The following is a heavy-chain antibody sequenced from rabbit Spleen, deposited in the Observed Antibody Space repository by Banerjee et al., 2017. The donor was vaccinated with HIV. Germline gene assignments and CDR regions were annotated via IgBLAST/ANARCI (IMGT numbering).Heavy chain of an antibody. Sequence: QSLEESGGDLVKPGASLTLTCTASGFTLSSYWMCWVRQAPGKGPEWIACIYAAITYTTYYATWAKGRFTISKTSSTTVTLQMTSLTAADTATYFCARDSGTSFSSYGMDLWGPGTLVTVS. CDR1: GFTLSSYW. J-gene: IGHJ6*01. CDR2: IYAAITYTT. CDR3: ARDSGTSFSSYGMDL. V-gene: IGHV1S40*01. D-gene: IGHD8-1*01.